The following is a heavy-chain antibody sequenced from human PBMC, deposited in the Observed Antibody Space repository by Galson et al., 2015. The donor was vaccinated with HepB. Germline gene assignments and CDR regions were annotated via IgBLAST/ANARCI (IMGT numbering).Heavy chain of an antibody. CDR3: ARGALVVVVGGTQNNWFDP. D-gene: IGHD2-15*01. Sequence: SVKVSCKASGYAFTGYHMHWVRQAPGQGLEWMGWINPNSGGTNYAQKFQGRVTMTRDTSISTAYMELSRLRSDDTAVYYCARGALVVVVGGTQNNWFDPWGQGTLVTVSS. V-gene: IGHV1-2*02. J-gene: IGHJ5*02. CDR1: GYAFTGYH. CDR2: INPNSGGT.